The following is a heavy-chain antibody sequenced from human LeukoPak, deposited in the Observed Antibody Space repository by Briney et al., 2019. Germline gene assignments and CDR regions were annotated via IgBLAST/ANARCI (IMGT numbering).Heavy chain of an antibody. Sequence: GGSLRLSCAASGFTFSSYSMNWVRQAPGKGLEWVSSISSSSSYIYYADSVKGRFTISRDNAKNSLYLQMNSLRAGDTAVYYCARDIGSSAGFDYWGQGTLVTVSS. CDR1: GFTFSSYS. CDR3: ARDIGSSAGFDY. D-gene: IGHD6-13*01. CDR2: ISSSSSYI. J-gene: IGHJ4*02. V-gene: IGHV3-21*01.